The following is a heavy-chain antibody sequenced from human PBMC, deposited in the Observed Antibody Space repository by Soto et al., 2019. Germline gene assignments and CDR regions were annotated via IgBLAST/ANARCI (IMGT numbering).Heavy chain of an antibody. V-gene: IGHV1-8*01. D-gene: IGHD3-3*01. CDR2: MKHNSGNT. J-gene: IGHJ6*02. CDR3: ARYRYDFWSGYYAIHYYGMDV. CDR1: GYTFTSYD. Sequence: QVQLVQSGAEVKKPGASVKVSCKASGYTFTSYDINWVRQATGQGLEWMGWMKHNSGNTGYAQKCQGKVIMTRNTSINTAYMELSSLISHDKAVYYCARYRYDFWSGYYAIHYYGMDVWGQGTTVTVSS.